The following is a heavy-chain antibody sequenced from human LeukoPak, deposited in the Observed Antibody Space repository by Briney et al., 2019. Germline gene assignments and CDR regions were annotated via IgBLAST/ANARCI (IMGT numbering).Heavy chain of an antibody. D-gene: IGHD3-9*01. CDR3: GRAEHDWGSDY. J-gene: IGHJ4*02. CDR1: GDSVSGNRAT. CDR2: IYYRSKWYS. V-gene: IGHV6-1*01. Sequence: SQALSLTCAISGDSVSGNRATWNWLRQSPSRGLEWLGRIYYRSKWYSDYAVSVKGRITINPDTSKNQFSLLLNSVTPEDTAVYFCGRAEHDWGSDYWGQGTLVTVSS.